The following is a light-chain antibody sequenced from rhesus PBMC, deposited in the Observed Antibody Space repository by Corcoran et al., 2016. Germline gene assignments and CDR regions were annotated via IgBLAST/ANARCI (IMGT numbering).Light chain of an antibody. V-gene: IGKV1-28*03. CDR1: QGISSY. CDR2: AAS. Sequence: DIQMTQSPSSLSASVGDTVTITCRASQGISSYLNWFQQKPGKAPKLLIYAASSLQSGVPSRFRGSGSWTDFTLTIRSLQPEDFAAYYCQQHNSHPFTFGPVTKLDIK. J-gene: IGKJ3*01. CDR3: QQHNSHPFT.